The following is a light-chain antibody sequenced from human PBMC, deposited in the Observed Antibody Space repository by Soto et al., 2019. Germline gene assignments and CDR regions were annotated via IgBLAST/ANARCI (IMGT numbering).Light chain of an antibody. CDR2: DAS. J-gene: IGKJ4*01. CDR1: HSVRTR. CDR3: QHYCNWRLN. Sequence: EIGMPPSPSTLSVSPGEIATLSGWASHSVRTRLAWEQQKPGQAPRLLIYDASTSATGLPARFSGSGSGTAFTLTISSIQSEDFVVDYCQHYCNWRLNFGGGTKVEIK. V-gene: IGKV3-15*01.